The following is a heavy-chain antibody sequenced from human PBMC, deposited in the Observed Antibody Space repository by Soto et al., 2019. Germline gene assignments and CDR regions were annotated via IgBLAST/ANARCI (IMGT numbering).Heavy chain of an antibody. Sequence: EVQLLESGGGFVQPGGSLRLSCAASGFSFSSYWMHWVRQAPGKGLVWVSRIKGAGSSTNYADSVKGRFTISRDNARNTLYLQMNSLRAEDTAVFYCARGIPGYDGFDIWGQGTMVTVSS. V-gene: IGHV3-74*01. CDR3: ARGIPGYDGFDI. CDR2: IKGAGSST. D-gene: IGHD5-18*01. CDR1: GFSFSSYW. J-gene: IGHJ3*02.